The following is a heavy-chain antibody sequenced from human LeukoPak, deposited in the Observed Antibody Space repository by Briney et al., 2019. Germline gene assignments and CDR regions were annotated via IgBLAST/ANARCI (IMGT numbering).Heavy chain of an antibody. Sequence: ASVKVSCKVSGYTLTELSTHWVRQAPGKGLEWMGGFDPEDGETIYAQKFQGRVTMTEDTSTDTAYMELSSLRSEDTAVYYCATALCSGGSCYLDYWGQGTLVTVSS. CDR2: FDPEDGET. CDR1: GYTLTELS. J-gene: IGHJ4*02. CDR3: ATALCSGGSCYLDY. V-gene: IGHV1-24*01. D-gene: IGHD2-15*01.